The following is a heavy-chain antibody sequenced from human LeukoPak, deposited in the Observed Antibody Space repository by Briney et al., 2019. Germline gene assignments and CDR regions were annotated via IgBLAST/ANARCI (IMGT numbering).Heavy chain of an antibody. Sequence: SETLSLTCTVSGGSISSYYWSWIRQPPGKGLEWIGYIYYSGSTNYNPSLKSRVTISVDTSKNQFSLKLSSVTAADTAVYYCARGNYYHDSSGQLDYWGQGTLVTVSS. CDR2: IYYSGST. CDR1: GGSISSYY. V-gene: IGHV4-59*01. D-gene: IGHD3-22*01. J-gene: IGHJ4*02. CDR3: ARGNYYHDSSGQLDY.